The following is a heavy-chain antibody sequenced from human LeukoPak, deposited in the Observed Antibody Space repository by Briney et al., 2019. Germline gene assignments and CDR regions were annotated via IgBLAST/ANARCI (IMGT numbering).Heavy chain of an antibody. CDR2: IIPIFGTA. CDR1: GGTFSSYA. V-gene: IGHV1-69*05. D-gene: IGHD5-18*01. CDR3: ARQTGHRGYSYLEAFDI. Sequence: EASVKVSCKASGGTFSSYAISWVRQAPGQELEWMGRIIPIFGTANYAQKFQGRVTITTDESTSTAYMGLSSLRSEDTAVYYCARQTGHRGYSYLEAFDIWGQGTMVTVSS. J-gene: IGHJ3*02.